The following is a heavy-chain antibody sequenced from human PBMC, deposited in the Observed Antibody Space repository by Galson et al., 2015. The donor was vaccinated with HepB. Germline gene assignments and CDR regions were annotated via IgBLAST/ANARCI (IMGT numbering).Heavy chain of an antibody. J-gene: IGHJ5*02. D-gene: IGHD3-3*01. CDR1: GYTFTSYY. CDR3: ARDSRYDFWSGYAGWFDP. Sequence: SVKVSCKASGYTFTSYYMHWVRQAPGQGLEWMGIINPSGGSTSYAQKLQGRVTMTRDTSTSTVYMELSSLRSEDTAVYYCARDSRYDFWSGYAGWFDPWGQGTLVTVSS. V-gene: IGHV1-46*01. CDR2: INPSGGST.